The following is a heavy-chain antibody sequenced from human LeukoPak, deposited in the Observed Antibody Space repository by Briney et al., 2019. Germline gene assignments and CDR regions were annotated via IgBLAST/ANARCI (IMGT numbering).Heavy chain of an antibody. D-gene: IGHD3-22*01. CDR1: GFTFSTYG. J-gene: IGHJ4*02. CDR2: ISSDGSNE. Sequence: GGSLRLSCAASGFTFSTYGMHWVRQAPGKGLEWVAVISSDGSNEYYADSVKGRFTISRDNSKNTLFLQMNSLRAEDTAVYHCAKDSTSYYYGLDYWGLGTLVTVSS. V-gene: IGHV3-30*18. CDR3: AKDSTSYYYGLDY.